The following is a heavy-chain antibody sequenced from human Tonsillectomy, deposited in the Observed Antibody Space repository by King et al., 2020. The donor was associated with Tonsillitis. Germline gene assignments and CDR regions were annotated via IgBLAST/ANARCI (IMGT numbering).Heavy chain of an antibody. V-gene: IGHV3-23*04. CDR3: AKELFSGTTVAPYPDY. CDR2: ISGSGGST. D-gene: IGHD4-23*01. CDR1: GFTFSSYA. J-gene: IGHJ4*02. Sequence: VQLVESGGGLVQPGGSLRLSCAASGFTFSSYAMSWVRQAPGKGLEWVSAISGSGGSTYYADSVKGRFTISRDNSKNTLYLQMNSLRAEDTAVYYCAKELFSGTTVAPYPDYWGQGTLVTVSS.